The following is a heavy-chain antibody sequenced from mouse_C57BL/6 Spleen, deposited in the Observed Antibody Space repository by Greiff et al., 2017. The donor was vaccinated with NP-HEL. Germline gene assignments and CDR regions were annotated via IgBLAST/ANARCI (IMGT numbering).Heavy chain of an antibody. V-gene: IGHV1-15*01. Sequence: VQLQESGAELVRPGASVTLSCKASGYTFTDYEMHWVKQTPVHGLEWIGAIDPETGGTAYNQKFKGKAILTADKSSSTAYMELRSLTSEDSAVYYCTRRNYSNYGAMDYWGQGTSVTVSS. D-gene: IGHD2-5*01. CDR3: TRRNYSNYGAMDY. J-gene: IGHJ4*01. CDR2: IDPETGGT. CDR1: GYTFTDYE.